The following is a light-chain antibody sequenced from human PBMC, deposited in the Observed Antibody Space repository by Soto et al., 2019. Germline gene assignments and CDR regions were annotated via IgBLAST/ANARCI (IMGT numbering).Light chain of an antibody. CDR2: AAS. CDR1: QGIRND. J-gene: IGKJ1*01. CDR3: LEDYGYPRT. Sequence: AIQMTQSPSSLSASVGDRVTITCRASQGIRNDLAWYQQNPGKAPKLLIYAASSLQGGDPSRFSGSGSGTDFSRTVNSLQPEDFATYFCLEDYGYPRTFGQGTKVEI. V-gene: IGKV1-6*01.